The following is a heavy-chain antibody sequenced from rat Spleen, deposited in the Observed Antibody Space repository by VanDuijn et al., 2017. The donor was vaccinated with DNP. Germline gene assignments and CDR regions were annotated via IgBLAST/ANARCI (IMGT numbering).Heavy chain of an antibody. D-gene: IGHD1-2*01. J-gene: IGHJ1*01. V-gene: IGHV5-25*01. CDR2: INTVGGTT. CDR1: GFSFSNFA. CDR3: ARWGSSDWYFDF. Sequence: EVRLMESGGGLVQPGRSLKLSCAASGFSFSNFAMAWVRQAPTKGLEWVASINTVGGTTYYRDSVKGRFKISRENAKSTLYLQMNSLRSEDMATYYCARWGSSDWYFDFWGPGTMVTVSS.